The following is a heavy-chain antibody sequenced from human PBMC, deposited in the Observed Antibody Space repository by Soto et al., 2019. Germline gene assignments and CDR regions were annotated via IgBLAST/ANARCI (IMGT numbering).Heavy chain of an antibody. CDR2: ISAYNGNT. CDR3: ARVPANYDYVWGSYRSPFYFDY. D-gene: IGHD3-16*02. Sequence: ASVKVSCKASGYTFTSYGISWVRQAPGQGLEWMGWISAYNGNTNYAQKLQGRVTMTTDTSTSTAYMELRSLRSDDTAVYYCARVPANYDYVWGSYRSPFYFDYWGQGTMVTVSS. J-gene: IGHJ4*02. V-gene: IGHV1-18*04. CDR1: GYTFTSYG.